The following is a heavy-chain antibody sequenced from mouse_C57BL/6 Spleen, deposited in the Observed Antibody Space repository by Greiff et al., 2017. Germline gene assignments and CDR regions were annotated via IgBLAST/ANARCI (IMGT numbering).Heavy chain of an antibody. CDR3: ERGGYDYDVMAY. J-gene: IGHJ3*01. CDR2: INPNNGGT. V-gene: IGHV1-18*01. Sequence: VQLQQSGPELVKPGASVKIPRKASGYTFTDYNMDWVKQSHGKSLEWIGDINPNNGGTIYNQKFKGKATLTVDKCSSTAYMELRSLTSEDTAVYYCERGGYDYDVMAYWGQGTLVTVSA. D-gene: IGHD2-4*01. CDR1: GYTFTDYN.